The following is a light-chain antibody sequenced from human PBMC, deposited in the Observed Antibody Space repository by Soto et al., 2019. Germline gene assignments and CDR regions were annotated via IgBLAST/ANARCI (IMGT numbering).Light chain of an antibody. CDR1: SSVHWH. J-gene: IGKJ1*01. Sequence: MMVTQSPAALSLSPGDTATLTCRSTSSVHWHLAWYHVRPGQSPRLLISGSSVRANGVPERFSGGGAGTQFTLSIDGVQPEDVAVYYWQQYFQWQFTFGQGTKVQI. CDR2: GSS. V-gene: IGKV3-15*01. CDR3: QQYFQWQFT.